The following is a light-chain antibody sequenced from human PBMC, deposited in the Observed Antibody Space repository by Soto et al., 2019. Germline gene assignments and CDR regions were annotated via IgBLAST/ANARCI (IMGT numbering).Light chain of an antibody. J-gene: IGKJ1*01. CDR2: DAS. Sequence: DIQLTQSPSTLSASVGDRVTITCRASESVDSWVAWYQQKAGKAPTLLIYDASTLQSGVPSRFSGSGSGTEFSLTISSLQPEDFATYYCLCYITYPWTFGQGTKVDIK. CDR1: ESVDSW. CDR3: LCYITYPWT. V-gene: IGKV1-5*01.